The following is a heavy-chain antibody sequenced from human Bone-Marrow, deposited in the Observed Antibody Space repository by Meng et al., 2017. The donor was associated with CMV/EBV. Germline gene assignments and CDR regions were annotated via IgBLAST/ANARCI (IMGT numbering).Heavy chain of an antibody. V-gene: IGHV3-21*01. CDR3: ARFYNPAIFDY. J-gene: IGHJ4*02. CDR1: GFTFSSYS. CDR2: ISSSSSYI. D-gene: IGHD5-24*01. Sequence: SCADSGFTFSSYSMNWVRQAPGKGLEWVSSISSSSSYISYADSVKGRFTSSRDNAKNSLYLQMNSLRAEDTAVYYCARFYNPAIFDYWGQGTLVTVSS.